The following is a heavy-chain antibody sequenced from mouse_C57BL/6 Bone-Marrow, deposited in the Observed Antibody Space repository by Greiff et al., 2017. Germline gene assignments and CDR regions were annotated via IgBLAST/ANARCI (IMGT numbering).Heavy chain of an antibody. V-gene: IGHV5-2*01. CDR1: EYEFPSHD. CDR3: ARVEGAWFAY. D-gene: IGHD3-3*01. J-gene: IGHJ3*01. Sequence: EVMLVASGGGLVQPGESLKLSCESNEYEFPSHDLSWVRKTPEKRLELVAAINSDGGSTYYPDPMERRFIISRDNTKKTLYLQMSSLRSEDTALYYCARVEGAWFAYWGQGTLVTVSA. CDR2: INSDGGST.